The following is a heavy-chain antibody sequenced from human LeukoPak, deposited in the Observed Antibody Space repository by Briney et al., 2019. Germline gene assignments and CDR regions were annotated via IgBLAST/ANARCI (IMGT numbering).Heavy chain of an antibody. J-gene: IGHJ4*02. V-gene: IGHV3-7*01. CDR2: IKQDGSEK. Sequence: PGGSLRLSCAVSGFSVSGYWMTWVRQAPGKGLEWVANIKQDGSEKNYVDSVKGRFTISRDNAENSLFLQMNSLRVEGTAVYYCAREWQGGIAAAGTRIEGDYWGQGTLVAVSS. CDR1: GFSVSGYW. CDR3: AREWQGGIAAAGTRIEGDY. D-gene: IGHD6-13*01.